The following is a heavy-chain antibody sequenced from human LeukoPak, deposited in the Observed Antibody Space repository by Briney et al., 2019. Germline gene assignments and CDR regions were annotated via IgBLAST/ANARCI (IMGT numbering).Heavy chain of an antibody. Sequence: SETLSLTCTVSAGSISSYYWSWIRQPAGKGLEWIGRIYASGSTSYNPSLKSRVTMSVDTSRNQFSLKLNSVTAADTAVYYCARATPDTSFRVSAFNIWGQGTMVTVSS. CDR1: AGSISSYY. CDR2: IYASGST. CDR3: ARATPDTSFRVSAFNI. D-gene: IGHD2/OR15-2a*01. J-gene: IGHJ3*02. V-gene: IGHV4-4*07.